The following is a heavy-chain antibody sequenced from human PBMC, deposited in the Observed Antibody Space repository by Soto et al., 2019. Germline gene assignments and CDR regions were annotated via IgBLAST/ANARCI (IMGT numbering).Heavy chain of an antibody. CDR3: ARGPEYYDILTGYFASAFDI. CDR1: GFTFSSYS. J-gene: IGHJ3*02. V-gene: IGHV3-21*01. D-gene: IGHD3-9*01. Sequence: GGSLRLSCAASGFTFSSYSMNWVRQAPGKGLEWVSSISSSSYIYYADSVKGRFTISRDNAKNSLYLQMNSLRAEDTAVYYCARGPEYYDILTGYFASAFDIWGQGTMVTVSS. CDR2: ISSSSYI.